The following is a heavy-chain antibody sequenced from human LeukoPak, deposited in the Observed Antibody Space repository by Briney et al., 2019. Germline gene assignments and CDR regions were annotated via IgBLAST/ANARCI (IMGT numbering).Heavy chain of an antibody. V-gene: IGHV1-69*04. D-gene: IGHD3-3*01. CDR1: GGTFSSYA. J-gene: IGHJ5*02. CDR3: ARDIGGPSLFGVVSNWFDP. CDR2: IIPILGIA. Sequence: ASVKVSCKASGGTFSSYAISWVRQAPGQGLEGMGRIIPILGIANYAQKFQGRVTITADKSTSTAYMELSSLRSEDTAVYYCARDIGGPSLFGVVSNWFDPWGQGTLVTVSS.